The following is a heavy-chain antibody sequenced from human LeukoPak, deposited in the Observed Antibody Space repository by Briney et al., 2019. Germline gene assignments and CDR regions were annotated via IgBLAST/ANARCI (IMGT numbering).Heavy chain of an antibody. J-gene: IGHJ6*03. D-gene: IGHD3/OR15-3a*01. CDR2: IIPIFGTA. CDR3: VRSPRLDSYYYYMDV. Sequence: ASVKVSCKASGGTFSSYTISWVRQAPGQGLEWMGGIIPIFGTANYAQKFQGRVTITTDESTSTAYMELSSLRSEDTAVYYCVRSPRLDSYYYYMDVWGKGTTVTVSS. V-gene: IGHV1-69*05. CDR1: GGTFSSYT.